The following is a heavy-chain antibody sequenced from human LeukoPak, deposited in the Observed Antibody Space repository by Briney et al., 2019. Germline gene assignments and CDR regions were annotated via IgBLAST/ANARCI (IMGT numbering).Heavy chain of an antibody. D-gene: IGHD5-24*01. V-gene: IGHV4-4*02. Sequence: PSGTLSLTCAVSGGSISSGNWWNWVRQPPGKGLEWIGQIHHSGSTNYNPSLKSRVTISVDTSKNQFSLKLSSVTAADTAVYYCARLLRVAATNYYYGMDVWGQGTTVTVSS. CDR2: IHHSGST. CDR1: GGSISSGNW. CDR3: ARLLRVAATNYYYGMDV. J-gene: IGHJ6*02.